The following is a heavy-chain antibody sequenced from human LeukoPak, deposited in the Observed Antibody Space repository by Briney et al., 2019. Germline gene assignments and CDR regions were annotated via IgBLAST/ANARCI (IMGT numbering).Heavy chain of an antibody. D-gene: IGHD3-22*01. Sequence: PSETLSLTCTVSGYSISSGYYWGWIRQPPGKGLEWIGSIYHSGSTYYNPSLKSRVTISIDTSKNQFSLKLSSVTAADTAVYYCARDYSTYYYDSSGYYYGYVDVPHFDYWGQGTLVTVSS. CDR2: IYHSGST. V-gene: IGHV4-38-2*02. CDR3: ARDYSTYYYDSSGYYYGYVDVPHFDY. CDR1: GYSISSGYY. J-gene: IGHJ4*02.